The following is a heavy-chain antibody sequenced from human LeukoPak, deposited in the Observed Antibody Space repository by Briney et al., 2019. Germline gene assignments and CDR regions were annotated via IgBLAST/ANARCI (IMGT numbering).Heavy chain of an antibody. J-gene: IGHJ4*02. V-gene: IGHV3-48*04. D-gene: IGHD5-12*01. CDR3: ARQVAF. Sequence: GGSLRLSCAASGFSFGSHWMNWVRQAPGKGLEWVSYISSSSSTIYYADSVKGRFTISRDNAKNSLYLQMNSLRAEDTAVYYCARQVAFWGQGTLVTVSS. CDR1: GFSFGSHW. CDR2: ISSSSSTI.